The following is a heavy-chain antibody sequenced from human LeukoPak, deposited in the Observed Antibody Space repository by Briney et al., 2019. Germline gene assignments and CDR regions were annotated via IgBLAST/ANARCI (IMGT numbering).Heavy chain of an antibody. CDR1: GFTFGSHW. J-gene: IGHJ5*02. D-gene: IGHD2-15*01. Sequence: GGSLRLSCAAPGFTFGSHWMNWVRQTPGKGPVWVSRINGDGSTTVYADSVQGRFSISRDNAKSTLYLHMNSLRAEDTAVYYCAREGGGYCSGINCWKWFDPWGQGTLVTVSS. CDR2: INGDGSTT. V-gene: IGHV3-74*01. CDR3: AREGGGYCSGINCWKWFDP.